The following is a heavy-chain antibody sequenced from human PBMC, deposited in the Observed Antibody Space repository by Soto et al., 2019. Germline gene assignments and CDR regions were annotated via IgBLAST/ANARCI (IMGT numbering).Heavy chain of an antibody. CDR1: GFTFSTYG. CDR3: AGDYSNSFDY. D-gene: IGHD6-13*01. CDR2: IWYDGSNK. Sequence: QVQLVESGGGVVQPGRSLRLSCAASGFTFSTYGMHWVRQAPGKGLEWVAVIWYDGSNKYYADSVKGRFTISRDNSKNTLYLQMNSLRAEDTAVYYCAGDYSNSFDYWGQGSLVTVSS. J-gene: IGHJ4*02. V-gene: IGHV3-33*01.